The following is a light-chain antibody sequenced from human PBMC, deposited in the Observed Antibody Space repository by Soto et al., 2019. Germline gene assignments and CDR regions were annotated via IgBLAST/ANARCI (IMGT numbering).Light chain of an antibody. CDR2: GAS. CDR3: QQYGSSPPIT. Sequence: EIVLTQSPGTLSLSPGERSTPSCRAIQSVSSSYLAWYQQKPGQAPRLLIYGASSRATGIPDRFSGSGSGTDFTLTISRLEPEDFAVYYCQQYGSSPPITFGEGTKVEIK. V-gene: IGKV3-20*01. CDR1: QSVSSSY. J-gene: IGKJ4*01.